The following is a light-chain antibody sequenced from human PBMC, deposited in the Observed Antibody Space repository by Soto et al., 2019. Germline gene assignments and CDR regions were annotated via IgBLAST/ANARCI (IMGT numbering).Light chain of an antibody. J-gene: IGKJ1*01. Sequence: EIVMTQSPATLSVSPGERATLSCRASQSVSTNLVWYQQKPGQAPRLLIYGASTRATGVPGRFSGTGSGTEFTLTIRSLQSEDSAVYYCQQYNHWWTFGQGTKVEI. CDR1: QSVSTN. CDR2: GAS. V-gene: IGKV3-15*01. CDR3: QQYNHWWT.